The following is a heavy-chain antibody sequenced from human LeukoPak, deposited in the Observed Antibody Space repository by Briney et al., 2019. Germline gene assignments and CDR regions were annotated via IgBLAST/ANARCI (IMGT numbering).Heavy chain of an antibody. Sequence: GRSLRLSCAASGFTFSSYGMHWVRQAPGKGLEWLAVIWYDGSNKYYADSVKGRFTISRDNSKNTLYLQMNSLRAEDTAVYYCARDSSGFDPWGQGTLVTVSS. D-gene: IGHD2-15*01. J-gene: IGHJ5*02. V-gene: IGHV3-33*01. CDR2: IWYDGSNK. CDR1: GFTFSSYG. CDR3: ARDSSGFDP.